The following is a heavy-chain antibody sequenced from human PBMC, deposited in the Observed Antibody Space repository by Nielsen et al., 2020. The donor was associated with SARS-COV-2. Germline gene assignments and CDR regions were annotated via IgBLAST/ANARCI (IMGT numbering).Heavy chain of an antibody. CDR1: GFPFSSYE. V-gene: IGHV3-48*03. J-gene: IGHJ6*02. CDR2: IGGNGRNI. CDR3: AIHPFWSGYYTGFFMDV. Sequence: GGSLRLSRAASGFPFSSYEMNWVRQAPGKALEWLSYIGGNGRNIFYADSVKGRFTISRDNAKNSLYLQMNSLRAEDTALYHCAIHPFWSGYYTGFFMDVWGQGTTVTVSS. D-gene: IGHD3-3*01.